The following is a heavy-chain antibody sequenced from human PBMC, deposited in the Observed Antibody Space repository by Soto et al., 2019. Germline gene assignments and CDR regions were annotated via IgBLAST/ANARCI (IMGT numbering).Heavy chain of an antibody. V-gene: IGHV4-38-2*01. D-gene: IGHD2-2*01. CDR1: GYSISSGYY. CDR2: IYHSGST. Sequence: PSETLSLTCAVSGYSISSGYYWGWIRQPPGKGLERIGSIYHSGSTYYNPSLKSRVTISVDTSKNQFSLKLSSVTAADTAVYYCAKQPATQAFDYWGQGTLVTVSS. CDR3: AKQPATQAFDY. J-gene: IGHJ4*02.